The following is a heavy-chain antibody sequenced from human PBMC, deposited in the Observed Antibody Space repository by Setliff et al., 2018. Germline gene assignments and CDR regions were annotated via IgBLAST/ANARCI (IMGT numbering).Heavy chain of an antibody. Sequence: ASVKVSCKASGYTFTTYGVAWVRQAPGQGLEGLGWISGYNGNTNYAQRFQGRVTTTIDTSTNTAYMELRSLRSDDTAVYYCARVATLIRGVTVNWLDPWGQGTLVTVSS. V-gene: IGHV1-18*01. D-gene: IGHD3-10*01. CDR1: GYTFTTYG. CDR2: ISGYNGNT. CDR3: ARVATLIRGVTVNWLDP. J-gene: IGHJ5*02.